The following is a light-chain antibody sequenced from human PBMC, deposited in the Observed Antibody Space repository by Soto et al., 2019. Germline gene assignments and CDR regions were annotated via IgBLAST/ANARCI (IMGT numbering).Light chain of an antibody. CDR1: HTISGW. CDR3: QQYNSYPLT. Sequence: DTQMAQSPSTLSASVGDRVTITCRASHTISGWFAWYQQKPGKVPRLLIYKASTLERGVPSRFSGSASGTEFTLTIISLQPDDFATYYCQQYNSYPLTFGGGTKVEIK. V-gene: IGKV1-5*03. CDR2: KAS. J-gene: IGKJ4*01.